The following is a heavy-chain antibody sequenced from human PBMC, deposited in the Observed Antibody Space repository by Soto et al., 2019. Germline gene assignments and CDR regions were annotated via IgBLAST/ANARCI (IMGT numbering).Heavy chain of an antibody. CDR3: ARGTHYYDSSGYPYYYYGMDV. CDR2: IIPIFGTA. D-gene: IGHD3-22*01. V-gene: IGHV1-69*12. CDR1: GGTFSSYA. Sequence: QVQLVQSGAEVKKPGSSVKVSCKASGGTFSSYAISWVRQAPGQGLEWMGGIIPIFGTANYAQKFQGRVTITADESTRTAYMELSSLRSEDTAVYYCARGTHYYDSSGYPYYYYGMDVWGQGTTVTVSS. J-gene: IGHJ6*02.